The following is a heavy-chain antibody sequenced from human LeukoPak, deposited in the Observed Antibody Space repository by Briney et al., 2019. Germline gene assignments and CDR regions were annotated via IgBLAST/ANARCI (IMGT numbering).Heavy chain of an antibody. V-gene: IGHV4-38-2*01. Sequence: SETLPLTCAVSGYSISSGYYWGWIRQPPRKGLEWIGSIYHNGNTYYNPSLKSRVTISVDTSKNEFSLKLSSVTAADTAVYYCARAADYGDSNFDYWGQGTLVTVSS. D-gene: IGHD4-17*01. CDR1: GYSISSGYY. CDR2: IYHNGNT. CDR3: ARAADYGDSNFDY. J-gene: IGHJ4*02.